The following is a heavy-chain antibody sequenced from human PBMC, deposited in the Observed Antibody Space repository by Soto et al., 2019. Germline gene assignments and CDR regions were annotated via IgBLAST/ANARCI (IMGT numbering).Heavy chain of an antibody. CDR2: FNPTRDST. CDR3: ARDLAAGDY. V-gene: IGHV1-46*03. Sequence: QVQLVQSGAEVKKPGASVKLSCKASGYTFINYYIHWVRKAPGQGLEWIGKFNPTRDSTNYAQKFQGRLTLTMDTSTRTVYMDLSSLRFDDTAVYYCARDLAAGDYWGQGTLVTVSS. D-gene: IGHD6-13*01. J-gene: IGHJ4*02. CDR1: GYTFINYY.